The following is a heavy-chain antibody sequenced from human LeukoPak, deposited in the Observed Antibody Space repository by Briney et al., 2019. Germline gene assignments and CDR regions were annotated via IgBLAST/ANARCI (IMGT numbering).Heavy chain of an antibody. J-gene: IGHJ4*02. CDR1: GFTLSSYA. CDR3: ASFHYYGSGAYYLSY. Sequence: GGSLRLSWAASGFTLSSYAMTWVRQAPGKGLEWVSDIGDSGATTYYADSVKGRFTISRDNSKNTLYLQMSSLRAEETAVYFCASFHYYGSGAYYLSYWGQGTLVTVSS. CDR2: IGDSGATT. V-gene: IGHV3-23*01. D-gene: IGHD3-10*01.